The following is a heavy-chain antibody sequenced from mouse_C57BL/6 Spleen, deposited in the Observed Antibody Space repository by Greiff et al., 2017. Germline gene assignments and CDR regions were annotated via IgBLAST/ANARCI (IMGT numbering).Heavy chain of an antibody. CDR3: ARDQYDEGDYYAMDY. CDR1: GFTFSSYA. D-gene: IGHD2-14*01. CDR2: ISDGGSYT. Sequence: EVMLVESGGGLVKPGGSLKLSCAASGFTFSSYAMSWVRQTPEKRLEWVATISDGGSYTYYPDNVKGRFTISRDNAKNNLYLQMSHLKSEDTAMYYCARDQYDEGDYYAMDYWGQGTSVTVSS. V-gene: IGHV5-4*01. J-gene: IGHJ4*01.